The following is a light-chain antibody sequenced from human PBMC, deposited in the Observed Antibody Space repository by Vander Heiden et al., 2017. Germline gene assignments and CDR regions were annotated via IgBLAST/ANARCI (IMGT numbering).Light chain of an antibody. Sequence: DIQMTQSPSSLSASVGDRVTITCRASQSISSYLNWYQQKPGKAPKLLIYAASSLQSGVPSRSSGSGSGTDFTLTISSLQPEDFATYYCQQSDSTPPAFGQGTRLEIK. CDR2: AAS. J-gene: IGKJ5*01. CDR3: QQSDSTPPA. CDR1: QSISSY. V-gene: IGKV1-39*01.